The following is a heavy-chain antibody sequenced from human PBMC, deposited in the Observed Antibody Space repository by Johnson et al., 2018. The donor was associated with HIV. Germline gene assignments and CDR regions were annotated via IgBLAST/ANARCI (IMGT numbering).Heavy chain of an antibody. CDR3: AKGMWGHDAFDI. D-gene: IGHD1-26*01. J-gene: IGHJ3*02. CDR2: INWNGGST. V-gene: IGHV3-20*04. CDR1: GFTFDDYG. Sequence: MLLVESGGCVVRPGGSLRLSCAASGFTFDDYGMSWVRQAPGKGLEWVSGINWNGGSTGYADSVKGRFTISRDNAKNSLYLQMNSLRAEDTAVYYCAKGMWGHDAFDIWGQGTMVTVSS.